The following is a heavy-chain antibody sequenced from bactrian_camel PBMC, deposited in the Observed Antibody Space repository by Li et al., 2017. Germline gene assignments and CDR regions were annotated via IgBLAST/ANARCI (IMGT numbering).Heavy chain of an antibody. CDR1: GITYRGPC. Sequence: VQLVESGGGLVQPGGSLKLSCAYSGITYRGPCMGWFRQSPGKEREGVAAIYRGSGNAAYADSVKGRFTISQDNAKNTVYLEMNNLKPEDTGMYYCAADVRVGRYLGRCDFGAWGQGTQVTVS. CDR2: IYRGSGNA. V-gene: IGHV3S40*01. J-gene: IGHJ6*01. CDR3: AADVRVGRYLGRCDFGA. D-gene: IGHD2*01.